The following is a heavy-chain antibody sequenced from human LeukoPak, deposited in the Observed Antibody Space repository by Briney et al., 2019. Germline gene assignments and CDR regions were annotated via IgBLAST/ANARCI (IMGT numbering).Heavy chain of an antibody. D-gene: IGHD2-21*01. CDR3: ARELFYFDY. CDR2: ISYDGSNE. V-gene: IGHV3-30-3*01. J-gene: IGHJ4*02. Sequence: GGSLRLSCAASGFTFSSYAMHWVRQAPGKGLEWVAVISYDGSNEYYADSVKGRFTISRDNSKNTLYLQMNSLRAEDTAVYYCARELFYFDYWGQGTLVTVSS. CDR1: GFTFSSYA.